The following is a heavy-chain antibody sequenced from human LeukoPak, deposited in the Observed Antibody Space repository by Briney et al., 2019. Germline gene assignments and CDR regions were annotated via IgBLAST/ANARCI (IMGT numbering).Heavy chain of an antibody. CDR3: ARDNSVRDEAWWFNP. D-gene: IGHD5-24*01. CDR2: SSGYNGNT. CDR1: GYTFTSYG. V-gene: IGHV1-18*01. J-gene: IGHJ5*02. Sequence: ASMKVSCKASGYTFTSYGITWVRQAPGQGLEWTGWSSGYNGNTNYAQKFQGRVTMTTDTSTSTDYLELSSLRSEDTAVYYCARDNSVRDEAWWFNPWGQGTLVTVSS.